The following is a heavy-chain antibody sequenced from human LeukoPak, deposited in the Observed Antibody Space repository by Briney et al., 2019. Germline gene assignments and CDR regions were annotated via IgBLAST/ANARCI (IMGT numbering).Heavy chain of an antibody. Sequence: GGSLRLSCAASGFTFSSYSMNWVRQAPGKGLEWVSSITSSSNYIYYADSVKGRFTISRDNAKNSLYLQMNSLRAEDTAVYYCARDVGKMAAAGGGVDYGGQGTLVTAPS. CDR3: ARDVGKMAAAGGGVDY. CDR2: ITSSSNYI. D-gene: IGHD6-13*01. CDR1: GFTFSSYS. J-gene: IGHJ4*02. V-gene: IGHV3-21*01.